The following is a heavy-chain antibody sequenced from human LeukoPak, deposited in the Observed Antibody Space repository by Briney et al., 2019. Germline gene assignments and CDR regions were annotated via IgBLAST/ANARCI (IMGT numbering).Heavy chain of an antibody. V-gene: IGHV4-34*01. D-gene: IGHD1-7*01. CDR1: GGSFSHYY. CDR2: INDSGTI. J-gene: IGHJ6*03. CDR3: ARRWNYGRNYYIDV. Sequence: SETLSLPCAVYGGSFSHYYWSWIRQSPGMGLEWIGEINDSGTINYNPSLMSRVTISVDKSKNQFSLKLSSATAADTAVYYCARRWNYGRNYYIDVWGKGATVSVSS.